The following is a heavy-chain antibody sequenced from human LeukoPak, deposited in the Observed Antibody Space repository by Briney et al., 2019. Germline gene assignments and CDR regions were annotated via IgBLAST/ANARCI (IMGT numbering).Heavy chain of an antibody. D-gene: IGHD2-21*01. CDR2: ISGSGGTT. J-gene: IGHJ4*02. Sequence: GGSLRLSCAASGFTFTNYAMNWVRQAPGKGLEWVSTISGSGGTTYYADSVEGRFTISRDNSKNTLYLQMNSLRAEDTAVYYCAKRLAYYFHYWGQGTLVAVSS. V-gene: IGHV3-23*01. CDR1: GFTFTNYA. CDR3: AKRLAYYFHY.